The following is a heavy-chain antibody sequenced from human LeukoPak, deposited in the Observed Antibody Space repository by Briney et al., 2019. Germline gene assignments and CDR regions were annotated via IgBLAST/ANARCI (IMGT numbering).Heavy chain of an antibody. CDR2: VNPSGGST. CDR3: AVNYYDSSGYPF. CDR1: GYTFTSYY. D-gene: IGHD3-22*01. Sequence: ASVKVSXKASGYTFTSYYMHWVRQAPGQGLEWIGIVNPSGGSTSYAQKFQGRVTMTRDTSTSTVYMERSSLRSEDTAVYYCAVNYYDSSGYPFWGQGTLVTVSS. J-gene: IGHJ4*02. V-gene: IGHV1-46*03.